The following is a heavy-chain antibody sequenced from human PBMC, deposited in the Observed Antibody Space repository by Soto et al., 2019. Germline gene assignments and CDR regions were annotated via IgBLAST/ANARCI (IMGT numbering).Heavy chain of an antibody. J-gene: IGHJ6*03. CDR2: ISGSGGST. V-gene: IGHV3-23*01. CDR1: GFTFSSYA. D-gene: IGHD3-3*01. Sequence: GGSLRLSCAASGFTFSSYAMSWVRQAPGKGLEWVSAISGSGGSTYYADSVKGRFTISRDNSKNTLYLQMNSLRAEDTAVYYCAFWTNYYYYYYMDVWGKGTTVTVSS. CDR3: AFWTNYYYYYYMDV.